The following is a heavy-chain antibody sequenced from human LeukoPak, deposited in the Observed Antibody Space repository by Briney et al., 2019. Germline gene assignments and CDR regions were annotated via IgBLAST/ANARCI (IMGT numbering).Heavy chain of an antibody. CDR3: ARDYADYVGYFFFDY. J-gene: IGHJ4*02. Sequence: PGGSLRLSCAXSGXXFNNYAMNWVRQAPGKGLEWVSSISGGGETTYYADSAKGRFTISRDNSQNTLYLQMNSLRAEDTAVYYCARDYADYVGYFFFDYWGQGTLVTVSS. CDR1: GXXFNNYA. V-gene: IGHV3-23*01. D-gene: IGHD4-17*01. CDR2: ISGGGETT.